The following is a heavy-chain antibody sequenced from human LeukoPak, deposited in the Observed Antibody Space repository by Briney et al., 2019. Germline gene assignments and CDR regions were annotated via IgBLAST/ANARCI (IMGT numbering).Heavy chain of an antibody. J-gene: IGHJ2*01. V-gene: IGHV1-2*02. Sequence: ASVKVPCKASGYTFTAHYIHWVRQAPGQGLEWMGWINPNSGGTNYAQRFQGRVTMTRDTSITTAYMELSRLRSDDTAVYYCASPWGRWFGELIWYFDLWGRGTLVTVSS. D-gene: IGHD3-10*01. CDR2: INPNSGGT. CDR1: GYTFTAHY. CDR3: ASPWGRWFGELIWYFDL.